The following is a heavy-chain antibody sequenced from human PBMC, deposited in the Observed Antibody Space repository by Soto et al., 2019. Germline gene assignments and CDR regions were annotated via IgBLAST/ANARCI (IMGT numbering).Heavy chain of an antibody. D-gene: IGHD6-19*01. J-gene: IGHJ4*02. V-gene: IGHV2-5*02. CDR1: GFSLSSTRVA. CDR2: IYWDDDK. CDR3: AHSVVAGLGYYFDY. Sequence: QITLKESGPTLVKPTQTLTLTCTFSGFSLSSTRVAVSWNRQPPGKALEWLALIYWDDDKRYSPFLKSRLTITKDTSKNQVVLTMTNMDPVDTATYYCAHSVVAGLGYYFDYWGQGTLVTVSS.